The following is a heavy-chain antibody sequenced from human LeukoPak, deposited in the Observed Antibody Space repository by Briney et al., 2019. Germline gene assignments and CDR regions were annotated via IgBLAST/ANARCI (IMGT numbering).Heavy chain of an antibody. CDR2: ISSSSSYI. CDR1: GFTFSSYS. J-gene: IGHJ6*02. V-gene: IGHV3-21*01. D-gene: IGHD5-12*01. Sequence: NPGGSLRLSCAAPGFTFSSYSMNWVRQAPGKGLEWVSSISSSSSYIYYADSVKGRFTISRDNAKNSLYLQMNSLRAEDTAVYYCAMATRNYYYGMDVWGQGTTVTVSS. CDR3: AMATRNYYYGMDV.